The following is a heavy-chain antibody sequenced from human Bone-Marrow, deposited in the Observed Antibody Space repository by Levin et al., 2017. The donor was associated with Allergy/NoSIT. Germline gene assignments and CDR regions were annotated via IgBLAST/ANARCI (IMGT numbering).Heavy chain of an antibody. J-gene: IGHJ4*02. D-gene: IGHD4-17*01. CDR1: GGSISSYY. CDR3: ARDDYGDFNFDY. V-gene: IGHV4-59*01. CDR2: IYYSGST. Sequence: SETLSLTCTVSGGSISSYYWSWIRQPPGKGLEWLGYIYYSGSTNYNPSLKSRVTISVDTSKNQFSLKLSSVTAADTAVYYCARDDYGDFNFDYWGQGTLVTVSS.